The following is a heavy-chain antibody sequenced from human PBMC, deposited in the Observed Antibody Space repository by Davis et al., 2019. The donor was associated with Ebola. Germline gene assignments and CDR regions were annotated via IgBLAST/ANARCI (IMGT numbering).Heavy chain of an antibody. Sequence: SVKVSCKASGYTFTSYDINWVRQATGQGLEWMGRIIPILGIANYAQKFQGRVTITADKSTSTAYMELSSLRSEDTAVYYCAILGSSSDYYGMDVWGQGTTVTVSS. CDR1: GYTFTSYD. J-gene: IGHJ6*02. CDR3: AILGSSSDYYGMDV. D-gene: IGHD6-6*01. CDR2: IIPILGIA. V-gene: IGHV1-69*04.